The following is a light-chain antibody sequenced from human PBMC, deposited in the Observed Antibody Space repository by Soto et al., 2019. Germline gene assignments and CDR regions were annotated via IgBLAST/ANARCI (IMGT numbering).Light chain of an antibody. V-gene: IGKV1-33*01. CDR1: HDISNY. CDR2: GAS. J-gene: IGKJ3*01. CDR3: QYCDYLPL. Sequence: DIQMTQSPSSLSASVGDRVTITCQASHDISNYLNWYQHKPGKAPKLLIYGASNLETGVPSRFSGSVSGTAFTFTISSLQPEDIATYYCQYCDYLPLFGPGTTVDLK.